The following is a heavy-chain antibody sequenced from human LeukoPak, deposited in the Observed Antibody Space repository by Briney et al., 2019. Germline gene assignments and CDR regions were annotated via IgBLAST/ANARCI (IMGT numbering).Heavy chain of an antibody. J-gene: IGHJ4*02. D-gene: IGHD5-18*01. CDR1: GYTFTGYY. CDR3: ARDMDTEYYFDY. V-gene: IGHV1-2*02. Sequence: ASVKVSCKASGYTFTGYYMHWVRQAPGQGLEWMGWINPNSGGTNYAQKFQGRVTMTRDTSISTVYMELSSLRSEDTAVYYCARDMDTEYYFDYWGQGTLVTVSS. CDR2: INPNSGGT.